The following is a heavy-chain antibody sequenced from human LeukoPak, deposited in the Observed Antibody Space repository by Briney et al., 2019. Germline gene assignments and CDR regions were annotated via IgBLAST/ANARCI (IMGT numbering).Heavy chain of an antibody. J-gene: IGHJ6*03. CDR2: ISTSGST. D-gene: IGHD3-10*01. V-gene: IGHV4-61*02. CDR3: ARGFGSSGSYYRDYYYYYYMDV. Sequence: SETLSLTCTVSGGSISSDNYYWSWIWQPAGKGLEWIGRISTSGSTNYNPSLEGRLTISLDTSKNQFSLKLSSVTAADTAVYYCARGFGSSGSYYRDYYYYYYMDVWGKGTTVTVSS. CDR1: GGSISSDNYY.